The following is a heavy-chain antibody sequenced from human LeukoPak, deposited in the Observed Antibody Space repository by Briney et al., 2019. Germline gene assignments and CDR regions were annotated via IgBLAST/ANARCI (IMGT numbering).Heavy chain of an antibody. CDR2: INTKTGNP. Sequence: GASVKVSCKASGYTFTGHAMNWVRHAPGQGPEWMGYINTKTGNPTYAQGFTGRFVFSLDTSVSTAYLQISSLKPEDTGVYYCAKGGWVAVTGMDSWGQGTLVTVSS. CDR3: AKGGWVAVTGMDS. J-gene: IGHJ4*02. D-gene: IGHD6-19*01. V-gene: IGHV7-4-1*02. CDR1: GYTFTGHA.